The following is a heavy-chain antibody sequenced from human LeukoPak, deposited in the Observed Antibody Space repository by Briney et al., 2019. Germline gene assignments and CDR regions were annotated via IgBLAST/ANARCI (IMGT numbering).Heavy chain of an antibody. Sequence: GSLRLSCAASGFTFSSYSMNWVRQAPGKGLEWVSSISSSSSYIYYADSVKGRFTISRDNARNSLYLQMDNLRTEDTGVYYCARDFYDGFALDYWGQGTLVTVSS. J-gene: IGHJ4*02. V-gene: IGHV3-21*03. D-gene: IGHD2/OR15-2a*01. CDR3: ARDFYDGFALDY. CDR1: GFTFSSYS. CDR2: ISSSSSYI.